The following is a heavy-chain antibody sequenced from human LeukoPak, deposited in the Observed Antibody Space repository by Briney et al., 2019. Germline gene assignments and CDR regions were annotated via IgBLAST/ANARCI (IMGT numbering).Heavy chain of an antibody. CDR2: ISSSGSTT. CDR1: GFTFSDYY. J-gene: IGHJ6*02. Sequence: GGSLRLSFAASGFTFSDYYMNWIRQAPGKGLEWVSYISSSGSTTYYADSVKGRFTISRDNAKNSLYLQLNSLRAEDTAVYYCARDCSGGSCHGTDYYYYGMDVWGQGTTVTVSS. V-gene: IGHV3-11*01. D-gene: IGHD2-15*01. CDR3: ARDCSGGSCHGTDYYYYGMDV.